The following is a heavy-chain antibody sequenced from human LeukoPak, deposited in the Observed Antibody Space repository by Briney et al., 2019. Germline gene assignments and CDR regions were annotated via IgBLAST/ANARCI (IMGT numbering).Heavy chain of an antibody. Sequence: SETLSLTCTVSGGSISNYYWSWIRQPPGKGLEWIGYIHYSGSTNNNPSLKSRVTISVDTSKNQFSLKLTSVTAADTAVYYCARNYDFWSGYLDYWGQGTLVTVSS. V-gene: IGHV4-59*01. CDR3: ARNYDFWSGYLDY. CDR1: GGSISNYY. J-gene: IGHJ4*02. D-gene: IGHD3-3*01. CDR2: IHYSGST.